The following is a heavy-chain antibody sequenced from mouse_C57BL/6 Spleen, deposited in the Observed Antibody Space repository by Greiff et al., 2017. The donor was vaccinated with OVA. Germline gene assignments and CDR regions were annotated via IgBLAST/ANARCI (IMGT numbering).Heavy chain of an antibody. Sequence: QVQLQQPGAELVKPGASVKLSCKASGYTFTSYWMQWVKQRPGQGLEWIGEIDPSDSYTNYNQKFKGKATLTVDTSSSTDYMQLSSLTSEDSSVYYCAKLDDYWGQGTTLTVSS. J-gene: IGHJ2*01. CDR1: GYTFTSYW. CDR3: AKLDDY. CDR2: IDPSDSYT. V-gene: IGHV1-50*01. D-gene: IGHD4-1*01.